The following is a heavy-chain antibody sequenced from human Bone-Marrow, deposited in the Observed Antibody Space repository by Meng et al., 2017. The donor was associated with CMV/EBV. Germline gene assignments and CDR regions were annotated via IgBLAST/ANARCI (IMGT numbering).Heavy chain of an antibody. V-gene: IGHV3-7*01. CDR3: ARSDYGVLFDY. CDR2: IKQDGSEK. J-gene: IGHJ4*02. Sequence: GGSLRLSCAASGFTFSSYWMSWVRQAPGKGLEWVANIKQDGSEKYYVDSVKGRFTSSRDSAKISLYLQMNSLRAEDTGVYYCARSDYGVLFDYWGQGTLVTVSS. D-gene: IGHD4-17*01. CDR1: GFTFSSYW.